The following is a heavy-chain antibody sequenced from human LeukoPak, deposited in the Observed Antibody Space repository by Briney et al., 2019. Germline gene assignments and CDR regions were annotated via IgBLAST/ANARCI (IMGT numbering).Heavy chain of an antibody. CDR1: GFTFSSYS. D-gene: IGHD3-9*01. J-gene: IGHJ4*02. Sequence: GGSLRLSCAASGFTFSSYSMNWVRQAPGKGLEWASSISSSSSYIYYADSVKGRFTISRDNAKNSLYLQMNSLRAEGTAVYYCARDALTGYYPYYFDYWGQGTLVTVSS. CDR2: ISSSSSYI. CDR3: ARDALTGYYPYYFDY. V-gene: IGHV3-21*01.